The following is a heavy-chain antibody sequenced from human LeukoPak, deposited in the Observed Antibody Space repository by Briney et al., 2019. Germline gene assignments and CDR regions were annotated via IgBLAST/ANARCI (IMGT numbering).Heavy chain of an antibody. V-gene: IGHV4-39*01. CDR1: GGSISSGGYY. Sequence: KPSQTLSLTCTVSGGSISSGGYYWSWIRQPPGKGLEWIGSIYYSGSTYYNPSLKSRVTISVDTSKNQFSLKLSSVTAADTAVYYCARRNYYGSGSYTDWGQGTLVTVSS. CDR3: ARRNYYGSGSYTD. D-gene: IGHD3-10*01. J-gene: IGHJ4*02. CDR2: IYYSGST.